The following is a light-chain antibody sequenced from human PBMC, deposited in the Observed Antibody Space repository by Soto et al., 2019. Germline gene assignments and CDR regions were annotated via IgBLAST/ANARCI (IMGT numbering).Light chain of an antibody. Sequence: EIVLTQSPGTLSLSPGEGATLSCRASQSVSNYLAWYQQKPGQAPRLLIYDTSNRATGIPARFSGSGSGTDFTLTISSLEPEDFAVYYCQQRSYWLIFGGGTKVDIK. CDR1: QSVSNY. V-gene: IGKV3-11*01. CDR2: DTS. CDR3: QQRSYWLI. J-gene: IGKJ4*01.